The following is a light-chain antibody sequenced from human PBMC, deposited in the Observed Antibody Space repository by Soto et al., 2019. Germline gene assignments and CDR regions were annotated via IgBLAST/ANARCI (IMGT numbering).Light chain of an antibody. V-gene: IGKV1-16*02. CDR2: AAF. Sequence: DIQMTQSPSSLSASVGDRVTITCRASQGIRNYLAWFQQKPGKAPKSLIFAAFTLQNGVPSKFSGSGSGTDFTLTISSLQPEDSATYFCQQYNSLSYTFGQGTKLEIK. J-gene: IGKJ2*01. CDR3: QQYNSLSYT. CDR1: QGIRNY.